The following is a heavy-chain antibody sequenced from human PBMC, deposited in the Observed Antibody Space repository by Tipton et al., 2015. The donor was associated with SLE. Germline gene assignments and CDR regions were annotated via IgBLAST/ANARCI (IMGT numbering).Heavy chain of an antibody. J-gene: IGHJ4*02. V-gene: IGHV3-30*04. D-gene: IGHD6-13*01. Sequence: SLRLSFAASGFTFSSYAMHWVRQAPGKGLEWVAVISYDGSNKYYADSVKGRFTISRDNSKNTLYLQMNSLRAEDTAVYYCARGSSWVAGYWGQGTLVTVSS. CDR1: GFTFSSYA. CDR2: ISYDGSNK. CDR3: ARGSSWVAGY.